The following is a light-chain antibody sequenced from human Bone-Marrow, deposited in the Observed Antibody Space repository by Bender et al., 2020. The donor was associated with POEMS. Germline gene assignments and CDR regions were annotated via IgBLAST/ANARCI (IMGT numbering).Light chain of an antibody. CDR1: SSDVGGYNY. Sequence: QSALTQPASVSASPGQSISISCTTTSSDVGGYNYVSWYQQHPGKAPKLLLYGVSSRPSGVSNRFSGSKSGNTASLTISGLQADDEADYYCSSYAGTSTWVFGGGTKLTVL. CDR3: SSYAGTSTWV. CDR2: GVS. V-gene: IGLV2-14*03. J-gene: IGLJ3*02.